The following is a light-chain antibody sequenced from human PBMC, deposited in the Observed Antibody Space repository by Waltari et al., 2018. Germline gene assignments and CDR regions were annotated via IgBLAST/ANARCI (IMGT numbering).Light chain of an antibody. V-gene: IGKV3-15*01. CDR1: DNIYQN. Sequence: ETVMTQSPATLSASPGARAIRSCRASDNIYQNLACYRQKPGLAPRLLIFGTSTRATGIPARFSGSGSGTDYTLTISSLQSEDFAVYFCQQYNHWPLAFGGGTNIEIK. CDR3: QQYNHWPLA. CDR2: GTS. J-gene: IGKJ4*01.